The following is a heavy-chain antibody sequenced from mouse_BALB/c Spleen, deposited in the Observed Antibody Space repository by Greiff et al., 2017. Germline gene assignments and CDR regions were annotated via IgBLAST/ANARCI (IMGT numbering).Heavy chain of an antibody. CDR1: GFTFSDYY. J-gene: IGHJ3*01. Sequence: DVKLVESGGGLVKPGGSLKLSCAASGFTFSDYYMYWVRQTPEKRLEWVATISDGGSYTYYPDSVKGRFTISRDNAKNNLYLQMSSLKSEDTAMYYCAGSSYYGSSYVAWFAYWGQGTLVTVSA. CDR3: AGSSYYGSSYVAWFAY. D-gene: IGHD1-1*01. V-gene: IGHV5-4*02. CDR2: ISDGGSYT.